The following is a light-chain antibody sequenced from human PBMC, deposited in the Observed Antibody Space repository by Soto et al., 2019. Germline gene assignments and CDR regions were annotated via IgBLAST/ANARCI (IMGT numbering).Light chain of an antibody. CDR2: WSS. CDR1: QSGLYSSNNQNY. V-gene: IGKV4-1*01. Sequence: DIVMPQAPDSLAVSLGERATINCKSSQSGLYSSNNQNYLAWYQQKPGQPPKLLIYWSSTRESGVPDRFSGSGSGTDFALTISSVQAEDVAVYYCQQYYSTPLTFVGGTKVESK. J-gene: IGKJ4*01. CDR3: QQYYSTPLT.